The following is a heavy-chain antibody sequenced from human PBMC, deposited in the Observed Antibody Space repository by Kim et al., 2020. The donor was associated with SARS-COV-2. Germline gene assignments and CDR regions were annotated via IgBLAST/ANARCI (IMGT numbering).Heavy chain of an antibody. D-gene: IGHD4-17*01. Sequence: GGSLRLSCTASGFTFSTYAMSWVRQAPGKGLEWVSTLTNTGATTYYADSVKGRFTTPGANSRTTRYRQRTTLRPKEPPVNYCAKIRGPGTTYRNAWDKGT. J-gene: IGHJ6*03. CDR3: AKIRGPGTTYRNA. CDR1: GFTFSTYA. V-gene: IGHV3-23*01. CDR2: LTNTGATT.